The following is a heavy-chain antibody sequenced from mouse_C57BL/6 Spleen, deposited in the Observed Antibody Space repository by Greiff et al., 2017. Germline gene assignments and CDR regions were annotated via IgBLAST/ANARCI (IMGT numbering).Heavy chain of an antibody. D-gene: IGHD2-3*01. CDR1: GYSITSGYY. CDR3: AISYDLGFAY. J-gene: IGHJ3*01. CDR2: ISYDGSN. Sequence: LKALGPGPVKPSQSLSLTCFVTGYSITSGYYWNCFRQFPGNKLEWMGYISYDGSNNYNPALENRISITRDTSKNQFFLKLNSVTTEDTATYYSAISYDLGFAYWSQRALVAVCA. V-gene: IGHV3-6*01.